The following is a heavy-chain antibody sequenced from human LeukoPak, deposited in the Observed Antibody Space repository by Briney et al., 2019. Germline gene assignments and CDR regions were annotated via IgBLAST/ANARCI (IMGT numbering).Heavy chain of an antibody. V-gene: IGHV3-23*01. CDR3: AKLKSSGYDATDAFDI. D-gene: IGHD3-22*01. J-gene: IGHJ3*02. CDR1: GFTFSSYA. Sequence: GSLRLSCAASGFTFSSYAMSWVRQAPGKGLEWGSAISGSGGSTYYADSVKGRFTIARDNSKNTPYLQMNSLRAEDTAVYYCAKLKSSGYDATDAFDIWGQGTMVTVSS. CDR2: ISGSGGST.